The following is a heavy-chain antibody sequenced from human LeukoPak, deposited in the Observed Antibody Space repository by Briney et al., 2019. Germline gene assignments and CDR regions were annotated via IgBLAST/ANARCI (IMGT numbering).Heavy chain of an antibody. CDR2: FDPEDGET. CDR3: ATSSNYYYGMDV. D-gene: IGHD4-11*01. CDR1: GYTLTDLS. Sequence: ASVKVSCKVSGYTLTDLSMHWVRQAPGKGLEWMGGFDPEDGETLYAQRFQGRVSVTEDTSTDTAYMDLSSLRSEDTAVYYCATSSNYYYGMDVWGQGTTVTVSS. V-gene: IGHV1-24*01. J-gene: IGHJ6*02.